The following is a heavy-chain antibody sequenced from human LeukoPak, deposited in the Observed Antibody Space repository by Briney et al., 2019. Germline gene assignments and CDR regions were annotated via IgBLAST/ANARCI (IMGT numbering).Heavy chain of an antibody. CDR3: ARDRLETPFDY. CDR2: IWYDGSNK. V-gene: IGHV3-33*01. Sequence: PGRSLRLSCAASGFTFSSYGMHWVRQAPGKGLEWVAVIWYDGSNKYYADSVKGRFTISRDNSKNTLYLQMNSLRAEDTAVYYCARDRLETPFDYWGQGTLVTVSS. D-gene: IGHD1-1*01. CDR1: GFTFSSYG. J-gene: IGHJ4*02.